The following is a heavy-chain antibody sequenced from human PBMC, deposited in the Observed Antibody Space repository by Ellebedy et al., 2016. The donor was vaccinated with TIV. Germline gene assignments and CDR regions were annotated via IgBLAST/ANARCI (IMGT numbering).Heavy chain of an antibody. Sequence: MPSETLSLTCTVSGGSISNSDYYWNWIRKPPGKGLEWIGSLYYSGSAYYNPSLKSRVTVSVDTSKNQFSLNLSSVTAADTAVYYCARDPALPRGRFDTWGQGTLVTVSS. V-gene: IGHV4-39*07. J-gene: IGHJ5*02. CDR2: LYYSGSA. CDR3: ARDPALPRGRFDT. CDR1: GGSISNSDYY.